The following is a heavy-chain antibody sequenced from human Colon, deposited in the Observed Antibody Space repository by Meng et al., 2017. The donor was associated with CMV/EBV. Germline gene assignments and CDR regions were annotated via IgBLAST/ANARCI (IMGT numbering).Heavy chain of an antibody. CDR3: ARDPHSGTSMRFDL. D-gene: IGHD6-6*01. CDR2: INANSGET. CDR1: GYTFTDYD. V-gene: IGHV1-3*01. Sequence: SGYTFTDYDFHWVRQAPGQRLEWMGWINANSGETKYSQYFQGRVTTTMDTSANTVYMDLSGLTSEDTAMYYCARDPHSGTSMRFDLWGQGTLVTVSS. J-gene: IGHJ5*02.